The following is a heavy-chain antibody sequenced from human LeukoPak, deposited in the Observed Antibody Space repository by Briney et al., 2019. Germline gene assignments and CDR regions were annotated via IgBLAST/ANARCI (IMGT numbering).Heavy chain of an antibody. CDR3: ARGAHTDTAAGYSRVFDI. Sequence: SETLSLTCTVSGGSFSSYYWTWIRQPPGKGLEWIGYIDYSGNTNYSPSLKSRVTISVDTSKNQFSLKLSSVTAADTAVYYCARGAHTDTAAGYSRVFDIWGQGTMVTVSS. CDR2: IDYSGNT. V-gene: IGHV4-59*01. D-gene: IGHD2-15*01. CDR1: GGSFSSYY. J-gene: IGHJ3*02.